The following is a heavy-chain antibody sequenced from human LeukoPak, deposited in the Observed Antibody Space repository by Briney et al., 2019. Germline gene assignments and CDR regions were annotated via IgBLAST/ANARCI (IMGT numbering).Heavy chain of an antibody. CDR1: GYSFTSYW. CDR3: ARLPGYCSSTSCYRSYYGMDV. CDR2: IYPGDSDT. J-gene: IGHJ6*02. V-gene: IGHV5-51*01. D-gene: IGHD2-2*02. Sequence: GESLKISCKGSGYSFTSYWIGWVRQMPGKGLEWMGIIYPGDSDTRYSPSFQGQVTISADKSISTAYLQWSSLKASDTAMYYCARLPGYCSSTSCYRSYYGMDVWGQGTTVTVS.